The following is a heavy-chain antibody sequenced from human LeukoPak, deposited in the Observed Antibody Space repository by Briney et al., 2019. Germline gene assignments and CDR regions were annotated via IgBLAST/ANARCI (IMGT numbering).Heavy chain of an antibody. V-gene: IGHV5-51*01. CDR2: IYPSDSDT. J-gene: IGHJ4*02. CDR1: GYSFTTYW. D-gene: IGHD3-22*01. CDR3: ATTYYYDNNGYYAFDS. Sequence: GESLKISCKDSGYSFTTYWIGWVRQMPGKGLEWMGIIYPSDSDTRYSPSFQGQVSISADKSISTAYLQWTNLKASDTAMYYCATTYYYDNNGYYAFDSWGQGTLVTVSS.